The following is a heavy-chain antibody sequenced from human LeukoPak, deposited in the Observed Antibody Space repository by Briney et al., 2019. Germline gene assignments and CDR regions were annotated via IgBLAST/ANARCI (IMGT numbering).Heavy chain of an antibody. CDR2: IIPIFGTA. J-gene: IGHJ4*02. CDR1: GGTFSSYA. Sequence: SVKVSCKASGGTFSSYAISWVRQAPGQGLEWMGGIIPIFGTANYAQKFQGRITITADESTSTAYMELSSLRSEDTAVYYCAREGSSSSVYFDYWGQGTLVTVSS. D-gene: IGHD6-6*01. V-gene: IGHV1-69*13. CDR3: AREGSSSSVYFDY.